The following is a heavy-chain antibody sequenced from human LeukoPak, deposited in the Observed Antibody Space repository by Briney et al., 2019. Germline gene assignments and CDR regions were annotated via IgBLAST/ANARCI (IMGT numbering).Heavy chain of an antibody. CDR3: ARDYGRENYYYYGMDV. CDR1: GFTFSSYE. V-gene: IGHV3-48*03. D-gene: IGHD3-10*01. Sequence: GGFLRLSCAASGFTFSSYEMNWVRQAPGKGLEWVSYISSSGSTIYYADSVKGRFTISRDNAKNSLYLQMNSLRAEDTAVYYCARDYGRENYYYYGMDVWGQGTTVTVSS. J-gene: IGHJ6*02. CDR2: ISSSGSTI.